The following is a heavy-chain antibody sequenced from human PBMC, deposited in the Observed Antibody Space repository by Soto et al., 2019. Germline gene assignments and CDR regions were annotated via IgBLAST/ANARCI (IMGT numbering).Heavy chain of an antibody. J-gene: IGHJ4*02. V-gene: IGHV3-23*01. CDR3: ANFPGIAVAGSGTFDY. CDR1: GFTFSSYA. Sequence: GGSLRLSCAASGFTFSSYAMSWVRQAPGKGLEWVSAISGSGGSTYYADSVKGRFTISRDNSKNTLYLQMNSLRAEDTAVYYCANFPGIAVAGSGTFDYWGQGTLVTVSS. D-gene: IGHD6-19*01. CDR2: ISGSGGST.